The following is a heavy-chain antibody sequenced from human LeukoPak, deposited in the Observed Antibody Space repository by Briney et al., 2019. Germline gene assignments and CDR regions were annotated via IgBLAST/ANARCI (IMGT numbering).Heavy chain of an antibody. V-gene: IGHV4-59*01. CDR1: GGSISNYY. D-gene: IGHD3-10*01. CDR3: ARVEEGYGSGRRENYYYYYMDV. Sequence: SETLSLTCTVSGGSISNYYWSCIRQPPGKGLEWIGYIHYSGSTNYNSSLKSRVTISVDTSKNQFSLKLSSGTPADAAVYYCARVEEGYGSGRRENYYYYYMDVWGKGTTVTISS. J-gene: IGHJ6*03. CDR2: IHYSGST.